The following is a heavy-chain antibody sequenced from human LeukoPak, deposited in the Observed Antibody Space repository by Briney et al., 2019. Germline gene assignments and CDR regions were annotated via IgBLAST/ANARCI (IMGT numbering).Heavy chain of an antibody. Sequence: PGGSLRLSCAASGFTFSDYYMSWIRQAPGKGLEWVSYISSSSSYTNYADSVKGRFTISRDNAKNSLYLQMNSLRAEDTAVYYCARERYNWNDALYYYYGMDVWGQGTTVTVSS. CDR1: GFTFSDYY. CDR2: ISSSSSYT. J-gene: IGHJ6*02. CDR3: ARERYNWNDALYYYYGMDV. D-gene: IGHD1-1*01. V-gene: IGHV3-11*05.